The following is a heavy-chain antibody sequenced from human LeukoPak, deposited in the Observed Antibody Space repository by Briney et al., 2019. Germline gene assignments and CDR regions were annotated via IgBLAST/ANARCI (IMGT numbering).Heavy chain of an antibody. CDR3: ARAVESAGYYYYYMDV. CDR2: INPNSGGT. CDR1: GYTFTGYY. J-gene: IGHJ6*03. V-gene: IGHV1-2*02. Sequence: ASVKVSCKASGYTFTGYYMHWVRQAPGQGLEWMGWINPNSGGTNYAQKFQGRVTMTRDTSISTAYMELSRLRSDDTVVYYCARAVESAGYYYYYMDVWGKGTTVTVSS.